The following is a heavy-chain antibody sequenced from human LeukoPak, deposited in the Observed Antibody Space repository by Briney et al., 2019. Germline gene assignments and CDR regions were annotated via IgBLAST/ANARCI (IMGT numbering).Heavy chain of an antibody. CDR1: GFTFSSYA. CDR2: ISYDGSNK. J-gene: IGHJ4*02. Sequence: GRSLRLSCAASGFTFSSYAMHWVRQAPGKGLEWVAVISYDGSNKYYADSVKGRFTISRDNSKNTPYLQMNSLRAEDTAVYYCARDPYWGQGTLVTVSS. CDR3: ARDPY. V-gene: IGHV3-30-3*01.